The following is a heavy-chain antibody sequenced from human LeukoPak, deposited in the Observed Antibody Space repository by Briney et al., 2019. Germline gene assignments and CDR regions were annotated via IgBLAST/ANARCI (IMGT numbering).Heavy chain of an antibody. V-gene: IGHV4-39*07. D-gene: IGHD3-22*01. Sequence: SETLSLTCTVSGGSISSSSYYWGWVRQPPGKGLEWIGSIYYSGSTYYNPSLKSRVTISVDKSKNQFSLKLSSVTAADTAVYYCARDLAVDYYDSSGPMGYWGQGTLVTVSS. CDR1: GGSISSSSYY. J-gene: IGHJ4*02. CDR3: ARDLAVDYYDSSGPMGY. CDR2: IYYSGST.